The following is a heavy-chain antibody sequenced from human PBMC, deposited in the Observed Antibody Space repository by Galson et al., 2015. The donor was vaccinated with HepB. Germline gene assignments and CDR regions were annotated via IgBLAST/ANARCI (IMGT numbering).Heavy chain of an antibody. CDR1: GDSISHNNW. CDR3: ARDSRFSDYVWGSYRHDVFDI. J-gene: IGHJ3*02. Sequence: SETLSLTCAVSGDSISHNNWWNWVRQPPGKGLEWIGRIFHSGTTDYNPSLKSRVSISVDKTKNQFSLRLISMTAADTAVYYCARDSRFSDYVWGSYRHDVFDIWGQGAMVSVSS. D-gene: IGHD3-16*02. V-gene: IGHV4-4*02. CDR2: IFHSGTT.